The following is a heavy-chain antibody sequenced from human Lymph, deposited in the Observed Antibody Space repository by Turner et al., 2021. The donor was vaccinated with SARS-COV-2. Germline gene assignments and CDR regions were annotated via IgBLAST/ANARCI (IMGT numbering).Heavy chain of an antibody. CDR3: ARETVNNWVDP. CDR2: SYYRGRT. J-gene: IGHJ5*02. V-gene: IGHV4-59*01. CDR1: GGSMNSNY. D-gene: IGHD2-21*02. Sequence: QVQLQESGPRLVKPLETLSLTCTVPGGSMNSNYWSWIRQPPGKRLEWIGYSYYRGRTNYNPSLKSRVTISVDTSKNQFSLKLTSVTAADTAIYYCARETVNNWVDPWGQGILVTVSS.